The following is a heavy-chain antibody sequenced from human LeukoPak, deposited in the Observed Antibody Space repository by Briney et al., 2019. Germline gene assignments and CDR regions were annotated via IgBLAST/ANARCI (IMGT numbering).Heavy chain of an antibody. CDR1: GFTVANDR. D-gene: IGHD5-24*01. J-gene: IGHJ4*02. CDR2: VYGGGNT. CDR3: VRERFGAIVEN. V-gene: IGHV3-53*01. Sequence: GGSLRLSCAASGFTVANDRMSWVRQAPGKGLEWVSTVYGGGNTAYADSVKGRFTISRDTSKNTLLLQMNSLRAEDTALYFCVRERFGAIVENWGQGALVTVSS.